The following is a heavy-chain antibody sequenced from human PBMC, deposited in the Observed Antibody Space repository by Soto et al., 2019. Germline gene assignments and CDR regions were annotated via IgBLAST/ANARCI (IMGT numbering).Heavy chain of an antibody. CDR3: ARAGGRKYSWFHP. CDR2: IYYSGST. Sequence: QVQLQESGPGLVKPSQTLSLTCTVSGGSISSGGYYWSWIRQHPGKGLEWIGYIYYSGSTYYNPSLKSRVTISGDLSKNQFSLELSSVTAGDPAVYYGARAGGRKYSWFHPWGQGTLVTVSS. CDR1: GGSISSGGYY. V-gene: IGHV4-31*03. D-gene: IGHD3-16*01. J-gene: IGHJ5*02.